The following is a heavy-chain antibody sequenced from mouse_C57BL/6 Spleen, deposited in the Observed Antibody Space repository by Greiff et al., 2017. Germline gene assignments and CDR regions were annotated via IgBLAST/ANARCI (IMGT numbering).Heavy chain of an antibody. CDR2: IYPGSGST. CDR3: GRREDWAGIAY. D-gene: IGHD4-1*01. Sequence: QVQLQQPGAELVKPGASVKMSCKASGYTFTSYWIPWVKQRPGQGLEWIGDIYPGSGSTNYNEKFKSKATLTVDTSSSTAYMQLSSLTSEDSAVYYFGRREDWAGIAYWGQGTLVTVSA. CDR1: GYTFTSYW. V-gene: IGHV1-55*01. J-gene: IGHJ3*01.